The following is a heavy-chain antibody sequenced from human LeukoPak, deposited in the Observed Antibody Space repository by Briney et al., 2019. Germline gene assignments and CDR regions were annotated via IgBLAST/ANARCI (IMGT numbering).Heavy chain of an antibody. J-gene: IGHJ4*02. D-gene: IGHD3-3*01. CDR2: INHSGST. CDR3: ARGLPYDFWSGYYPLTRPYFDY. V-gene: IGHV4-34*01. Sequence: SETLSLTCAVYGGSFSGYYWSWIRQPPGKGLEWIGEINHSGSTNYNPSLKSRVNISVDTSKNQFSLKLSSVTAADTAVYYCARGLPYDFWSGYYPLTRPYFDYWGQGTLVTVSS. CDR1: GGSFSGYY.